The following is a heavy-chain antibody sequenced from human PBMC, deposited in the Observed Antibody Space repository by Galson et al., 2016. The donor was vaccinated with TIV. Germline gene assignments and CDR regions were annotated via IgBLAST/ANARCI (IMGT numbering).Heavy chain of an antibody. CDR3: ATSWGNIAAAGRNWFDP. CDR2: ISGGGGST. V-gene: IGHV3-23*01. D-gene: IGHD6-13*01. J-gene: IGHJ5*02. CDR1: GFTFSNAW. Sequence: SLRLSCAVSGFTFSNAWMNWVRQAPGKGLEWVSVISGGGGSTIYTDSVKGRFTISRDNSKSTLYLQMNSLRVEDTGSYYCATSWGNIAAAGRNWFDPWGQGTLVTVSS.